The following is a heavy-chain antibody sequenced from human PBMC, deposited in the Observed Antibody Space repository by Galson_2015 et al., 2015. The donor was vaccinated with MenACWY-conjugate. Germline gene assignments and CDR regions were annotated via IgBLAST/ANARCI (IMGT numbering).Heavy chain of an antibody. V-gene: IGHV3-23*01. D-gene: IGHD5-18*01. CDR2: ISASGGST. CDR1: GFTFSSYA. CDR3: ARGRGGCRYADSPDD. Sequence: SLRLSCAVSGFTFSSYAMTWVRQAPGKGLEWVSSISASGGSTYHADSVKGRFTISRDNSKNTLYLQVNSLRAEDTAVYYCARGRGGCRYADSPDDGGQGALGTGAS. J-gene: IGHJ4*02.